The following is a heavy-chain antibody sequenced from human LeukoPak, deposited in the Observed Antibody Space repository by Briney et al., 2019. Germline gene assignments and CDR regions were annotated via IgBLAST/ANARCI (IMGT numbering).Heavy chain of an antibody. CDR3: AREVPPYDFWSGYQNRNWFDP. CDR2: IYYSGST. D-gene: IGHD3-3*01. V-gene: IGHV4-39*07. Sequence: PSETLSLTCTVSGGSISSSSYYWGWIRQPPGKGLEWIGSIYYSGSTYYNPSLKSRVTISVDTSKNQFSLKLSSVTAADTAVYYCAREVPPYDFWSGYQNRNWFDPWGQGTLVTVSS. CDR1: GGSISSSSYY. J-gene: IGHJ5*02.